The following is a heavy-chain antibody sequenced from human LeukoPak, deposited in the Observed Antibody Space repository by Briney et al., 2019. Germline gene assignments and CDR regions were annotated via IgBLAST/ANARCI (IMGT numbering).Heavy chain of an antibody. CDR1: GDSVSSNSVT. CDR2: TYYRSTWYN. V-gene: IGHV6-1*01. CDR3: ARRLTQYDCFDP. J-gene: IGHJ5*02. D-gene: IGHD2-2*01. Sequence: SQTLSLTCAISGDSVSSNSVTWNWIRQSPSRGLEWLGRTYYRSTWYNDYAVSMRGRITVNPDTSKNQFSLHLNSVTPEDTAVYYCARRLTQYDCFDPWGQGILVTVSS.